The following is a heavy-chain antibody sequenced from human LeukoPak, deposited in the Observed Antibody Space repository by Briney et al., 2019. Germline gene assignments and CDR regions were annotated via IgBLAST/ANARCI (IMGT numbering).Heavy chain of an antibody. D-gene: IGHD6-19*01. CDR1: GFTFSVYS. CDR2: ISSTTYT. V-gene: IGHV3-21*01. J-gene: IGHJ6*02. CDR3: ARDGSGWSRDV. Sequence: PGGSLRLSRAASGFTFSVYSMSWIRQAPEKGLEWVSSISSTTYTYYADSVKGRFTISRDNSKNSLYLQMNSLTAEDTALYYCARDGSGWSRDVWGQGTTVTVSS.